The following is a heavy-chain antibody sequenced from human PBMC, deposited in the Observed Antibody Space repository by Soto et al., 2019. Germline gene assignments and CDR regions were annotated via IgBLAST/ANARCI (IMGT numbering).Heavy chain of an antibody. CDR3: ARVGTAGHYFDS. CDR2: IKSNGDST. Sequence: EAHLVESGGDVVRPGGSLGLCCVGSGFNFDEFSMSWFRQVPGEGLHWVSTIKSNGDSTTHEDSVEGRFTISKDNAKGFLYLEMNSLRVDDTAFYYCARVGTAGHYFDSWGQGTLVTVSS. D-gene: IGHD1-1*01. CDR1: GFNFDEFS. V-gene: IGHV3-20*04. J-gene: IGHJ4*02.